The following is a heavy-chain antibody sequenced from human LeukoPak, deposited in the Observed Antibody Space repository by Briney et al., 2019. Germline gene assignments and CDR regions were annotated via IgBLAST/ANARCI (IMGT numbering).Heavy chain of an antibody. D-gene: IGHD3-10*01. J-gene: IGHJ4*02. Sequence: ASETLSLTCAVYGGSFSGYYWSWIRQPPGKGLEWIGEINHSGSTNYNPSLKSRVTISVDTSKNQFSLKLSSVIAADTAVYYCARGRGFLSSPIDYWGQGTLVTVSS. CDR1: GGSFSGYY. CDR3: ARGRGFLSSPIDY. V-gene: IGHV4-34*01. CDR2: INHSGST.